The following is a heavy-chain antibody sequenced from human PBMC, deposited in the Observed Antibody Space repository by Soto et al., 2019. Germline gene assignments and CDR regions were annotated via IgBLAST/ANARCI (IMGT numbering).Heavy chain of an antibody. CDR1: GFTFSSYA. CDR2: ISYDGSNK. D-gene: IGHD3-10*01. V-gene: IGHV3-30-3*01. J-gene: IGHJ4*02. Sequence: QVQLVESGGGVVQPGRSLRLSCAASGFTFSSYAMHWVRQAPGKGLEWVAVISYDGSNKYYADSVKGRFTISRDNSKNKLYLQMNSLRAEDTAVYYCARDRMVRGEDWGLIDYWGQGTLVTVSS. CDR3: ARDRMVRGEDWGLIDY.